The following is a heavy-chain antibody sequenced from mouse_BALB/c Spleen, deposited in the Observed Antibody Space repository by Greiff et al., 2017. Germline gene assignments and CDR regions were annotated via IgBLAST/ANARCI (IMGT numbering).Heavy chain of an antibody. D-gene: IGHD3-2*01. V-gene: IGHV14-1*02. Sequence: EVQLQQSGAELVRPGALVKLSCKASGFNINDYYMHWVKQRPEQGLEWIGWIDPENGNTIYDPKFQGKASITADTSSNTAYLQLSSLTSEDTAVYYCALDSSGPFAYWGQGTLVTVSA. CDR3: ALDSSGPFAY. J-gene: IGHJ3*01. CDR1: GFNINDYY. CDR2: IDPENGNT.